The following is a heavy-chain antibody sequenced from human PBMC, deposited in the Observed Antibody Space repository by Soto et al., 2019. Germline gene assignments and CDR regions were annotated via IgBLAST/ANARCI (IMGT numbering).Heavy chain of an antibody. J-gene: IGHJ3*02. CDR1: GFTFSSYS. CDR2: ISSSSSTI. D-gene: IGHD3-9*01. CDR3: ARPFTYYDILTGPPPAGDAFDI. Sequence: PGGSLSLSCAASGFTFSSYSMNWVRQAPGKGLEWVSYISSSSSTIYYADSVKGRFTISRDNAKNSLYLQMNSLRAEDTAVYYCARPFTYYDILTGPPPAGDAFDIWGQGTMVTVSS. V-gene: IGHV3-48*01.